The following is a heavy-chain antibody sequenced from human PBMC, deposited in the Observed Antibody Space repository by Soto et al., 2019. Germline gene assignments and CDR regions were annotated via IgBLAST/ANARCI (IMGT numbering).Heavy chain of an antibody. CDR3: ARGHTAMVTLYFDY. CDR1: GGSFSGYY. Sequence: SETLSLTCAVYGGSFSGYYWIWIRQPPGKGLEWIGEINHSGSTNYNPSLKSRVTISVDTSKNQFSLKLSSVTAADTAVYYCARGHTAMVTLYFDYWGQGTLVTVSS. J-gene: IGHJ4*02. CDR2: INHSGST. V-gene: IGHV4-34*01. D-gene: IGHD5-18*01.